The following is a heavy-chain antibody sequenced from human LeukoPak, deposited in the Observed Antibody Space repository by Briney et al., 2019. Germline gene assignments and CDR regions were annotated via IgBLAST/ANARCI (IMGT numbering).Heavy chain of an antibody. Sequence: SETLSLTCTVSGGSISSNSYYWGWIRQPPGKGLQWIGSIYYSGSPYYNPSLKSRVTISVDTSKNQFSLKVISVTAADTAVYYCARWRTARTGFDYWGQGTLVTVSS. CDR2: IYYSGSP. CDR3: ARWRTARTGFDY. CDR1: GGSISSNSYY. D-gene: IGHD3/OR15-3a*01. J-gene: IGHJ4*02. V-gene: IGHV4-39*01.